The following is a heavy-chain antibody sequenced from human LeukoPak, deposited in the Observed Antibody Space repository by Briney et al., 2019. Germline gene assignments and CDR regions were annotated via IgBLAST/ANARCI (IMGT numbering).Heavy chain of an antibody. V-gene: IGHV4-31*03. CDR3: AGGLAGGPGSY. J-gene: IGHJ4*02. CDR1: GGSISSGGYY. CDR2: IYYSGST. Sequence: PSETLSLTCTVSGGSISSGGYYWSWIRQHPGKGLEWIGYIYYSGSTYYNPSLKSRVTISIDTSKDQFSLKLSSVTAADTAMYYCAGGLAGGPGSYWGQGTLVTVSS. D-gene: IGHD3-3*02.